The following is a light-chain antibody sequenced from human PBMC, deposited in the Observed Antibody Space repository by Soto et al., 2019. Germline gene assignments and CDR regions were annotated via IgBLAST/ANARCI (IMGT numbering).Light chain of an antibody. J-gene: IGKJ5*01. CDR2: GAF. Sequence: EIVWTQSPATLSLSPGERATLSCRASPSVPNYLAWYQQKPGQAPRLLIYGAFNRATGIPARFSGSGSGADFTLTISSLEPEDFAVYYCQQRNIWPPVTFGQGTRLEIK. CDR1: PSVPNY. V-gene: IGKV3-11*01. CDR3: QQRNIWPPVT.